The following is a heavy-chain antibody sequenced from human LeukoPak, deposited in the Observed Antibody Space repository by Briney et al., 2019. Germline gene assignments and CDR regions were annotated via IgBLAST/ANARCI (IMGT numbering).Heavy chain of an antibody. CDR1: GFTFSSYG. CDR3: AKNPQQWLASHNWFDP. Sequence: GRSLRLSCAASGFTFSSYGMHWVRQAPGKGLEWVAVISYDGSNKYYADSVKGRFTISRDNSKNTLYLQMNSLRAEDTAVYYCAKNPQQWLASHNWFDPWGQGTLVTVSS. J-gene: IGHJ5*02. V-gene: IGHV3-30*18. CDR2: ISYDGSNK. D-gene: IGHD6-19*01.